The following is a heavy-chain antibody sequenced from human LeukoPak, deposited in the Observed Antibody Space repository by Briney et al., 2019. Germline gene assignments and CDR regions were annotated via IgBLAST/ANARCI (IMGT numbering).Heavy chain of an antibody. Sequence: PSETLSLTCTVSGGSISSSSYYWGWIRQPPGKGLEWIGSIYYSGSTYYNPSLKSRVTISVDTSKNQFSLKLSSVTAADTAVYYCASLTPGAVAGKGTDYWGQGTLVTVSS. D-gene: IGHD6-19*01. V-gene: IGHV4-39*01. CDR2: IYYSGST. CDR3: ASLTPGAVAGKGTDY. J-gene: IGHJ4*02. CDR1: GGSISSSSYY.